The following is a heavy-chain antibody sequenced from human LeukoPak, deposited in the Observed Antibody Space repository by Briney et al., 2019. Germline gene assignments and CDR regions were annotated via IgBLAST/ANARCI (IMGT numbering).Heavy chain of an antibody. CDR1: GVSISSYY. J-gene: IGHJ4*02. CDR3: ARHGSSCTYFDY. V-gene: IGHV4-59*08. D-gene: IGHD6-13*01. Sequence: SETLSLTCTVSGVSISSYYWSWIRQPPGKGLEWIWYIYYSGSTNYNPSLKSRVTISVDTSKNQFSLKLSSVTAADTAVYYCARHGSSCTYFDYWGQGTLVTVSS. CDR2: IYYSGST.